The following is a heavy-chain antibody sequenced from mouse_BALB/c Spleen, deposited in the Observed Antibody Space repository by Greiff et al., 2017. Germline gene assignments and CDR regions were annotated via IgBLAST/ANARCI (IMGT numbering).Heavy chain of an antibody. D-gene: IGHD2-3*01. CDR2: IWAGGST. Sequence: QVQLQQSGPGLVAPSQSLSITCTVSGFSLTSYGVHWVRQPPGKGLEWLGVIWAGGSTNYNSALMSRLSISKDNSKSQVFLKMNSLQTDDTAMYYCARENDGYYVDYFDYWGQGTTLTVSS. V-gene: IGHV2-9*02. J-gene: IGHJ2*01. CDR1: GFSLTSYG. CDR3: ARENDGYYVDYFDY.